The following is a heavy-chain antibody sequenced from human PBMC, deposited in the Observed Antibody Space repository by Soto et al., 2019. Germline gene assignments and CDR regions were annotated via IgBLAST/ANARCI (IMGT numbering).Heavy chain of an antibody. D-gene: IGHD6-19*01. V-gene: IGHV3-30*03. CDR1: GFTFSSYG. J-gene: IGHJ3*02. Sequence: QVQLVESGGGVVQPGRSLRLSCAASGFTFSSYGMHWVRQAPGKGLEWVAVISYDGSNKYYADSVKGRFTISRDNSKNTLYLQMNSLRAEDTAVYYCAGLVRGRIAVAGGAFDIWGQGTMVTVSS. CDR2: ISYDGSNK. CDR3: AGLVRGRIAVAGGAFDI.